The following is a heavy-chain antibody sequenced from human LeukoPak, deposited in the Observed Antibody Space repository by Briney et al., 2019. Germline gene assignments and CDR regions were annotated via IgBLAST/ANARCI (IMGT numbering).Heavy chain of an antibody. Sequence: PGGSLRLSCVASGFTFSSYTMNWVRQAPGKGLEWVSSISTGGSYIYYADSVKGRFTISRDNAKNSLLLQMNSLRAEDTAMYYCARGGGSYYGAWGQGTLVTVSS. J-gene: IGHJ5*02. CDR1: GFTFSSYT. CDR2: ISTGGSYI. V-gene: IGHV3-21*01. CDR3: ARGGGSYYGA. D-gene: IGHD1-26*01.